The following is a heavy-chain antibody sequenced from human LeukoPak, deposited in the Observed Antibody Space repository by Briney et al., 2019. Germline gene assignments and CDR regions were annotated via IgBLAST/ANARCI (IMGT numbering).Heavy chain of an antibody. CDR3: AKDFWPTAMIVVVIGGYYFDY. V-gene: IGHV3-23*01. CDR2: ISVSGGST. D-gene: IGHD3-22*01. CDR1: GFTFSSYA. J-gene: IGHJ4*02. Sequence: PGGSLRLPCAASGFTFSSYAMSWVRQAPRKWLEWVSAISVSGGSTYYADCVKGRFTISRDNSKNTLYLQMNSLRAEDTAVYYCAKDFWPTAMIVVVIGGYYFDYWGQGTLVTVSS.